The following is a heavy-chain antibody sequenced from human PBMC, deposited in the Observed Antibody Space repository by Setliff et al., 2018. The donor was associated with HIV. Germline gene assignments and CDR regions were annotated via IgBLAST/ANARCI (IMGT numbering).Heavy chain of an antibody. CDR3: ARDQVANYYGSGIDY. V-gene: IGHV4-4*07. CDR2: IYTSGST. Sequence: SETLSLTCTVSGGSISSYYWSWIRQPAGKGLEWIGRIYTSGSTNYNPSLKSRVTMSVDTSKNQFSLKLSSVTAEDTAVYYCARDQVANYYGSGIDYWGQGTLVTVSS. D-gene: IGHD3-10*01. CDR1: GGSISSYY. J-gene: IGHJ4*02.